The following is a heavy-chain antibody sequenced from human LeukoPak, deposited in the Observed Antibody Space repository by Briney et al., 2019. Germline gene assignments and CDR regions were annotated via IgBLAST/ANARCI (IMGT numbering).Heavy chain of an antibody. CDR2: IKTDGSEK. Sequence: PGGSLRLSCAASGFLLSNYWMGWVRQAPGKGLESLANIKTDGSEKYYVDSVKARFSISRDNAKNSLSLQMNSLRAEDTAVYYCVSAVRGSSFAICGQGTKVTVSS. V-gene: IGHV3-7*03. J-gene: IGHJ3*02. CDR1: GFLLSNYW. D-gene: IGHD3-10*02. CDR3: VSAVRGSSFAI.